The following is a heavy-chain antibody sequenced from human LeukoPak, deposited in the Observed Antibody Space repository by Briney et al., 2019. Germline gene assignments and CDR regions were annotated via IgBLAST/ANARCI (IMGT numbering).Heavy chain of an antibody. Sequence: GASVKVSCKASGGTFSSYAISWVRQAPGQGLEWMGGIIPIFGTANYAQKFQGRVTVTTDESTSTAYMELSSLRSEDTAVYYCARVPEGAVYYMDVWGKGTTVTVSS. CDR3: ARVPEGAVYYMDV. CDR1: GGTFSSYA. D-gene: IGHD3-16*01. J-gene: IGHJ6*03. CDR2: IIPIFGTA. V-gene: IGHV1-69*05.